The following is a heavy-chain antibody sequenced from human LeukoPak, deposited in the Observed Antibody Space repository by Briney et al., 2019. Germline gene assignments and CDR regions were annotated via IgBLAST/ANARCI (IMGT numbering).Heavy chain of an antibody. CDR2: VYYNGIT. Sequence: SGTLSLTCTVSGGSFSSFYWSWIRQAPGKGLEWIGYVYYNGITKYNPSLKNRVTISVDTSKNQFSLKLTSVTAADTAVYYCARDVTPQTGWYYFDYWGQGTLVTVSS. CDR1: GGSFSSFY. V-gene: IGHV4-59*01. D-gene: IGHD2-15*01. CDR3: ARDVTPQTGWYYFDY. J-gene: IGHJ4*02.